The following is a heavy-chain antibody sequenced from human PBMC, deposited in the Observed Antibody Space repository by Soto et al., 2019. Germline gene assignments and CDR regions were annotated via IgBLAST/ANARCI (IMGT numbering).Heavy chain of an antibody. J-gene: IGHJ6*02. CDR2: IYVGDSNT. Sequence: EVLLVQSGAEAKKPGESLKISCKVSGNSLTNYWIGWERQMPGKGLECIGLIYVGDSNTRYSPSFQGQVTISADKSIRTAYLQWGSLKASDTAMYYWATHNRGMATSPSYSSSMDAWGQGTAVTVSS. CDR3: ATHNRGMATSPSYSSSMDA. CDR1: GNSLTNYW. V-gene: IGHV5-51*01. D-gene: IGHD2-2*01.